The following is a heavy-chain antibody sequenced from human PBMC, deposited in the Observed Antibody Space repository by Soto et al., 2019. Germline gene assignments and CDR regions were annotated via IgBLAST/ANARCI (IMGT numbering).Heavy chain of an antibody. D-gene: IGHD2-8*02. CDR1: GFTFSNDW. Sequence: EVQLVESGEGLVQPGGSLRLSCAASGFTFSNDWMHWVRQAAGKGLVWVSRINMDGSSTNYADSVKGRFTISRDNAKNTLYLQMNSLRVDDTAIYFCARGPRGVYGNDYWGQGALVTVSS. J-gene: IGHJ4*02. CDR3: ARGPRGVYGNDY. V-gene: IGHV3-74*01. CDR2: INMDGSST.